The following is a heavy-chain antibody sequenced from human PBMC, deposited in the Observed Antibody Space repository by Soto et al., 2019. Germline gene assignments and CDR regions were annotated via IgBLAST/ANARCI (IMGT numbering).Heavy chain of an antibody. CDR3: ARDQRGSAWHNSHSYCMDV. Sequence: QVQLVESGGGVVQPGRSLRLSCAASGFTFSTYGMHWVRQAPGKGLEWVAIIWFDGTNKYYADSVRGRFTISRDNSKNTLFLQMNSLRAEDTAGYYCARDQRGSAWHNSHSYCMDVWGHGTTVIVSS. J-gene: IGHJ6*02. D-gene: IGHD6-19*01. CDR1: GFTFSTYG. V-gene: IGHV3-33*01. CDR2: IWFDGTNK.